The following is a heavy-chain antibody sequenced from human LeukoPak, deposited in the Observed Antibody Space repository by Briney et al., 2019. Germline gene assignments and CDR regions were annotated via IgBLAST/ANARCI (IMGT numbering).Heavy chain of an antibody. Sequence: GGSLRLSCVASGFTFSYYWLSWVRQAPGKGREGVAKIKEDGSEQIYVGSVRGRFTISRDNAKDSLYLQMNSLRVEDTGVYYCARDMTTNSLPWFDPWGQGALVAVSS. CDR3: ARDMTTNSLPWFDP. V-gene: IGHV3-7*01. CDR1: GFTFSYYW. D-gene: IGHD1-1*01. CDR2: IKEDGSEQ. J-gene: IGHJ5*02.